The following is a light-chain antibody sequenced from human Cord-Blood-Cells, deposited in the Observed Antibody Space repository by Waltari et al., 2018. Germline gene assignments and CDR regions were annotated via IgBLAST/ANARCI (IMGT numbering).Light chain of an antibody. Sequence: EIVMTQSPATLSVSPGERATLSCRASQSVSSNLAWYQQKPGHAPRLLIYGSSTRATGSPARFSVSGSGTEFTLTSSSRQSEDSAVYFCQQYKNWPGTFGQGTKLEIK. CDR2: GSS. CDR1: QSVSSN. J-gene: IGKJ2*01. V-gene: IGKV3-15*01. CDR3: QQYKNWPGT.